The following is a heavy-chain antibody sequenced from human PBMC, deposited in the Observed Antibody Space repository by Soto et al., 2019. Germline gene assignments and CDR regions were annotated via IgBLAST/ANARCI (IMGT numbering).Heavy chain of an antibody. CDR1: GGSISSYY. V-gene: IGHV4-4*07. CDR3: ARALSSAAGLYFDF. D-gene: IGHD6-13*01. CDR2: IHTTDGT. J-gene: IGHJ4*02. Sequence: ETLSLTCTVSGGSISSYYWSWIRQPAGKGMEWIGRIHTTDGTNYNPSLKSRVTMSIDTSNNQFSLKLSSLTAADTAVYYCARALSSAAGLYFDFWGQGTLVTVSS.